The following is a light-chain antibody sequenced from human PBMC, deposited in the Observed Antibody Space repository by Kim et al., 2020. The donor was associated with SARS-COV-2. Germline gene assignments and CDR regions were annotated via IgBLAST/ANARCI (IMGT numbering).Light chain of an antibody. CDR3: VQALQPPLT. CDR2: VAS. V-gene: IGKV2-28*01. Sequence: PAATSCRSSKSLLHSKGVHCLDSHLQKPWQSPLLLIYVASYRASGVPYRFSGNGSGTDFTRKISRVEAEDVGVDNCVQALQPPLTFRGWAKVDIK. CDR1: KSLLHSKGVHC. J-gene: IGKJ4*01.